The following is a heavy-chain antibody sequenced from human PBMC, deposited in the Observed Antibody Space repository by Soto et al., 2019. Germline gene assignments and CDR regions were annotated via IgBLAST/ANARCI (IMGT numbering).Heavy chain of an antibody. V-gene: IGHV4-30-4*01. Sequence: PSETLSLTCTVSGGSISSGDYYWSWIRQPPGKGLEWIGYIYYSGSTYYNPSLKSRGTISVDTSKNQFSLKLSSVTAANTAVDYCAIDEVDWSFEIWGQGTMVTASS. D-gene: IGHD2-15*01. CDR1: GGSISSGDYY. J-gene: IGHJ3*02. CDR3: AIDEVDWSFEI. CDR2: IYYSGST.